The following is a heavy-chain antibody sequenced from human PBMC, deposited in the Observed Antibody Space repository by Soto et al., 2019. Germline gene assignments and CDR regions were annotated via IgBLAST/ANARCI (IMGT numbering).Heavy chain of an antibody. CDR1: GGSISSSSYY. J-gene: IGHJ5*02. CDR2: IYYSGST. D-gene: IGHD3-22*01. V-gene: IGHV4-39*01. CDR3: ARDFFDSSDYTTNWFDP. Sequence: SETLSLTCPVSGGSISSSSYYWGWIRQPPGKGLEWIGSIYYSGSTYYNPSLKSRVTISVDTSKNQFSLKLTSVTAADAALYYCARDFFDSSDYTTNWFDPWGQGTLVTVPQ.